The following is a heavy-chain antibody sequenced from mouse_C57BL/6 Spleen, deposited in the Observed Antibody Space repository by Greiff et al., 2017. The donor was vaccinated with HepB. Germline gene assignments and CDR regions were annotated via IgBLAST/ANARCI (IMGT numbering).Heavy chain of an antibody. Sequence: QVQLKQPGAELVEPGASVKLSCKASGYTFTSYWMQWVKQRPGQGLEWIGEIDPSDSYTNYNQKFKGKATLTVDTSSSTAYMQLSSLTSEDSAVYYCARSGSRDYWGQGTTLTVSS. CDR3: ARSGSRDY. V-gene: IGHV1-50*01. CDR2: IDPSDSYT. CDR1: GYTFTSYW. D-gene: IGHD1-1*01. J-gene: IGHJ2*01.